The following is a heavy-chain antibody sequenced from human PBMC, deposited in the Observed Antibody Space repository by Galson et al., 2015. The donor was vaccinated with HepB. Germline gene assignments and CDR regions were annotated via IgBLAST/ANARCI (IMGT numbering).Heavy chain of an antibody. Sequence: SLRLSCAASGFTFSSYSMNWVRQAPGKGLEWVSSISSSSSYIYYADSVKGRFTISRDNAKNSLYLQMNSLRAEDTAVYYCARGSSWYEGRDYWGQGTLVTVSS. CDR3: ARGSSWYEGRDY. D-gene: IGHD6-13*01. J-gene: IGHJ4*02. CDR1: GFTFSSYS. CDR2: ISSSSSYI. V-gene: IGHV3-21*01.